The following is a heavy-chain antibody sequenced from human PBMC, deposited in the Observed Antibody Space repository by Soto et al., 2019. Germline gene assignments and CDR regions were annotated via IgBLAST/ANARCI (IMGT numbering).Heavy chain of an antibody. CDR3: ARQYSSFPFDY. CDR1: GGSISSSSYY. Sequence: QLQLQESGPGLVKPSETLSLTCTVPGGSISSSSYYWGWIRQPPGKGLEWIGSIYYSGSTYYNPSLKSRVTISVDTSKNQFSLKLSSVTAADTAVYYCARQYSSFPFDYWGQGTLVTVSS. D-gene: IGHD6-6*01. V-gene: IGHV4-39*01. J-gene: IGHJ4*02. CDR2: IYYSGST.